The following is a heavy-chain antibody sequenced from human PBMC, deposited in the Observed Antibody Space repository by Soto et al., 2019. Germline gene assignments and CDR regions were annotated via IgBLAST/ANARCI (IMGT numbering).Heavy chain of an antibody. CDR3: SLTVVRGVDAFDI. J-gene: IGHJ3*02. CDR1: GGSISSSSYY. V-gene: IGHV4-39*01. CDR2: IYYSGST. D-gene: IGHD3-10*01. Sequence: QLQLQESGPGLVKPSETLSLTCTVSGGSISSSSYYWGWIRQPPGKGLEWIGSIYYSGSTYYNPSLKSRVTISVDTSKTQFSLKLSSVTAADTAVYYCSLTVVRGVDAFDIWGQGTMVTVSS.